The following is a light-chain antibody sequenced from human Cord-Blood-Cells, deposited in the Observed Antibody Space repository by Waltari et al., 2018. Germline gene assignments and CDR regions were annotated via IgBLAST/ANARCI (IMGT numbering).Light chain of an antibody. CDR1: QSLLHSNGYNY. Sequence: DIVMTQSPLSLPVTPGEPASISCRSSQSLLHSNGYNYLDWYLQKPGHSPQLLIYLGSNRASGVPDRFSGSGSGTDFTLKISRVEAEDVGVYYCMQALQTPLFGPGTKVDIK. CDR2: LGS. J-gene: IGKJ3*01. V-gene: IGKV2-28*01. CDR3: MQALQTPL.